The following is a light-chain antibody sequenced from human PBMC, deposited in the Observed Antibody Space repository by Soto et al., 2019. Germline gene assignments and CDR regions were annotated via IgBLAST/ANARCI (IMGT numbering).Light chain of an antibody. CDR3: QQVTTFPRT. V-gene: IGKV1-39*01. CDR2: EAS. Sequence: DIQMTQSPSSLSASLGDRVTVTCRASQSISTFLNWYQQKPGKAPKFLIYEASSLQSGVPSRFSGSGSGTDFTLTIKSLQPEDVATYYCQQVTTFPRTFGQGTKVEIK. J-gene: IGKJ1*01. CDR1: QSISTF.